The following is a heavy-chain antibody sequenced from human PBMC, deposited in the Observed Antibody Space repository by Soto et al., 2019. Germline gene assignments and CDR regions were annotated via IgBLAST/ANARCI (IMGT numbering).Heavy chain of an antibody. Sequence: ASVKVSCKASGYSFTTHAMIWVRQAPGQRPEWMGWINTGNGNARYSPKFQGRVDITRDTSASTAYMELSSLKSEDTAVYYCARGEQLYHYYYGMDVWGQGSTVTVSS. V-gene: IGHV1-3*04. CDR1: GYSFTTHA. J-gene: IGHJ6*02. CDR3: ARGEQLYHYYYGMDV. CDR2: INTGNGNA.